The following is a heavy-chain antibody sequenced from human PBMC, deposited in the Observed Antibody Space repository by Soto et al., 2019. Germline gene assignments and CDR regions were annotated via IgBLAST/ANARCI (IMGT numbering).Heavy chain of an antibody. Sequence: QITLKESGPSLIKPTQTLALTCTFSGFLFNTRGVGVAWIRQPPGKTLEWLAVIYWDNDRRYRPSLTDRLSITKDMSTKQVVLTMTNVDPVDTGTYYCAHLVPGPLSFAYWGQGALVTVSS. J-gene: IGHJ4*02. D-gene: IGHD6-19*01. CDR1: GFLFNTRGVG. CDR3: AHLVPGPLSFAY. V-gene: IGHV2-5*02. CDR2: IYWDNDR.